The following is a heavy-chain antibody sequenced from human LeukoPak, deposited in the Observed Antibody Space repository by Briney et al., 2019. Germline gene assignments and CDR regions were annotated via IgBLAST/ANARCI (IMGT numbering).Heavy chain of an antibody. V-gene: IGHV3-74*01. J-gene: IGHJ4*02. CDR2: INSDGSST. CDR1: GFTFSSYW. CDR3: ARVPTTTVTTFWALDY. Sequence: EGSVRLSCAASGFTFSSYWMHWARQAPGKGPVWVSRINSDGSSTTYADSVKGRFTISRDNAKNTLYLQMNSLRAEDTAVYYCARVPTTTVTTFWALDYWGQRTLVSASS. D-gene: IGHD4-17*01.